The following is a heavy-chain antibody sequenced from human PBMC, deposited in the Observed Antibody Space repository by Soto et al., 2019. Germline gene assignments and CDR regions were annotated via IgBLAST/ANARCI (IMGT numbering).Heavy chain of an antibody. CDR2: VIPIFGTA. D-gene: IGHD6-19*01. Sequence: SVKVSCKASGGTFSSYAISWVRQAPGQGLEWMGGVIPIFGTANYAQKFQGRVTITADESTSTAYMELSSLRSEDTAVYYCARDSSGWQLNWFDPWGQGTLVTVSS. J-gene: IGHJ5*02. CDR3: ARDSSGWQLNWFDP. V-gene: IGHV1-69*13. CDR1: GGTFSSYA.